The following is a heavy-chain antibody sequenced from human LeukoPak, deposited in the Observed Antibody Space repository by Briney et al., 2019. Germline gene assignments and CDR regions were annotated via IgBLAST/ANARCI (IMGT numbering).Heavy chain of an antibody. D-gene: IGHD5/OR15-5a*01. Sequence: ASVRVSCKTSGYTFTSYSIHWMRQAPGQGLEWMGIINPSDSDTTYAPMFQGRVTMTRDTSTSTVYMELSRLGSEDTAVYHCARRVSTAGIDHWGQGTLATVSS. CDR2: INPSDSDT. CDR3: ARRVSTAGIDH. J-gene: IGHJ4*02. CDR1: GYTFTSYS. V-gene: IGHV1-46*03.